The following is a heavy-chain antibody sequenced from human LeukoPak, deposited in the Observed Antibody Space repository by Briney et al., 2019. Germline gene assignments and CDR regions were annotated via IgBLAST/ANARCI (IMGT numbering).Heavy chain of an antibody. V-gene: IGHV3-23*01. J-gene: IGHJ4*02. CDR2: ISGSGGST. Sequence: GGSLRLSCAASGFTFSSYAMSWVRQAPGKGLEWVSAISGSGGSTYYADSVKGRFTISRDNSKSTLYLQMNSLRAEDTAVYYCAKVMSSGWYFDYWGQGTLVTVSP. D-gene: IGHD6-19*01. CDR1: GFTFSSYA. CDR3: AKVMSSGWYFDY.